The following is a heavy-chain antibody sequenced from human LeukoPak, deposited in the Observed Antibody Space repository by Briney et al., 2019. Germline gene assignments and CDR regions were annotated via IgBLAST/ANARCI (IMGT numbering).Heavy chain of an antibody. CDR2: IYYSGST. Sequence: SETLSLTCTVSGGSISSYYWSWIRQPPGKGLEWIGYIYYSGSTNYNPSLKSRVTISVDTSKNQFSLKLSSVTAADTAVYYCARDQKDYGDYGFASGWFDPWGQGTLVTVSS. CDR1: GGSISSYY. V-gene: IGHV4-59*01. D-gene: IGHD4-17*01. CDR3: ARDQKDYGDYGFASGWFDP. J-gene: IGHJ5*02.